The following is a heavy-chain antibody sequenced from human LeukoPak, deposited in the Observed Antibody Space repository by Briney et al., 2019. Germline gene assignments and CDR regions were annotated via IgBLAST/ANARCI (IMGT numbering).Heavy chain of an antibody. D-gene: IGHD5/OR15-5a*01. CDR1: GGSISSYY. CDR2: IYYSGST. J-gene: IGHJ3*02. V-gene: IGHV4-59*01. CDR3: ARNFYDPIDAFDI. Sequence: RTSETLSLTCTVSGGSISSYYWSWIRQPPGKGLEWIGYIYYSGSTNYNPSLKSRVTISVDTSKNQFSLKLSSVTAADTAVYYCARNFYDPIDAFDIWGQGTMVTVSS.